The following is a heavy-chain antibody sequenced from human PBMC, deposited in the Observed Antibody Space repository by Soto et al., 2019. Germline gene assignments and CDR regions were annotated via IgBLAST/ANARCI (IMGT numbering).Heavy chain of an antibody. V-gene: IGHV1-69*01. CDR3: GRSGGWELLGAHNFDY. Sequence: QVQLVQSGAEVKKPGSSVKVSCKASGGTFSSYAISWVRQAPGQGLEWMGGIIPIFGTANYAQKFQGRVTITADEYTSTAYMELSSLRSEDTAVYSCGRSGGWELLGAHNFDYWGQGTLFTVSS. CDR2: IIPIFGTA. J-gene: IGHJ4*02. D-gene: IGHD1-26*01. CDR1: GGTFSSYA.